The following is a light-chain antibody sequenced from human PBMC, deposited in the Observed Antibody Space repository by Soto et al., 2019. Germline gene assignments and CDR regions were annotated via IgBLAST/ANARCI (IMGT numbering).Light chain of an antibody. CDR3: QRLSNLTLLI. Sequence: EIVLTQSPATLSLSPGERATLSCRASQSVSSYLAWYQQKPGQAPRLLIDDASNSATGIPARFSGRGSGTELSITLISLGPKDFASFCCQRLSNLTLLICGSGTNMAIK. J-gene: IGKJ3*01. V-gene: IGKV3-11*01. CDR2: DAS. CDR1: QSVSSY.